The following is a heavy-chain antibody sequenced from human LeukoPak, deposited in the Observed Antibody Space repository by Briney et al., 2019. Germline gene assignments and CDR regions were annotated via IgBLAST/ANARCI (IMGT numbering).Heavy chain of an antibody. Sequence: GGSLRLSCAASGFTFNNYAMSWVRQAPGKGLEWVANIKQDGSEKHYVDSVKGRFTISRDNARNFLYLQMNSLRAEDTAVYYCARSGWYSNFDYWGQGTLVTVSS. J-gene: IGHJ4*02. CDR2: IKQDGSEK. D-gene: IGHD6-19*01. CDR3: ARSGWYSNFDY. V-gene: IGHV3-7*04. CDR1: GFTFNNYA.